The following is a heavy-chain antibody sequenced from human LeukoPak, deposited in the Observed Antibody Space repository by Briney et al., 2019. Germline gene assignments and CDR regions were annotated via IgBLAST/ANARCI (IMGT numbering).Heavy chain of an antibody. CDR2: INTDGSSP. V-gene: IGHV3-74*01. CDR3: ARGTAATAGIDY. J-gene: IGHJ4*02. D-gene: IGHD6-13*01. CDR1: GFTFGSYW. Sequence: GGSLRLSCAASGFTFGSYWMHWVRQAPGKGLVWVSHINTDGSSPTYGDSAKGRFTVSRDNAKNTLFLQMDSLRVEDTAVYYCARGTAATAGIDYWGQGTLVTVSS.